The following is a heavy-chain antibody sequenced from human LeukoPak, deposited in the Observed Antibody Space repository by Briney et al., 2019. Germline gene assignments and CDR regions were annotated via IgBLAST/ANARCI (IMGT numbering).Heavy chain of an antibody. Sequence: SETLSLTCAVYGGSFSGYYWSWIRQPPGKGLEWIGEINHSGSTNYNPSLKSRVTISVDTSKNQFSLKLGSVTAADTAEYYCASDCSSTSCPNWFDPWGQGTLVTVSS. D-gene: IGHD2-2*01. CDR3: ASDCSSTSCPNWFDP. J-gene: IGHJ5*02. CDR1: GGSFSGYY. V-gene: IGHV4-34*01. CDR2: INHSGST.